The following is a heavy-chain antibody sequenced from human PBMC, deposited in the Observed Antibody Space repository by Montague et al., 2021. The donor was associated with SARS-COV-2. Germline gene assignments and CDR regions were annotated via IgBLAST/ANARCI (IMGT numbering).Heavy chain of an antibody. CDR1: GGSISSYY. Sequence: SETLSLTCTVSGGSISSYYWSWIRQPPGKGLEWIGYIYYSGSTDYNPSLKSRVTISVDTSKNQFSLKLSSVTAADTAVCYCTRAGSGSYSFYYYYGMDVWGQGTTVTVSS. V-gene: IGHV4-59*08. CDR3: TRAGSGSYSFYYYYGMDV. J-gene: IGHJ6*02. D-gene: IGHD3-10*01. CDR2: IYYSGST.